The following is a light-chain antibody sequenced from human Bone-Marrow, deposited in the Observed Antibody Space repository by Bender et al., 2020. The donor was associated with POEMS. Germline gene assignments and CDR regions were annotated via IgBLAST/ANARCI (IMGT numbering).Light chain of an antibody. CDR2: NVN. Sequence: QSALTQPASVSGSPGQSITISCTGTSSDIGAYNYVSWYQHHPGEAPKLLIFNVNSRPSGVPERFSASKSGSTASLTVSGLQAEDEADYYCLSYAGSTYVFGTGTKVTVL. CDR3: LSYAGSTYV. J-gene: IGLJ1*01. CDR1: SSDIGAYNY. V-gene: IGLV2-14*03.